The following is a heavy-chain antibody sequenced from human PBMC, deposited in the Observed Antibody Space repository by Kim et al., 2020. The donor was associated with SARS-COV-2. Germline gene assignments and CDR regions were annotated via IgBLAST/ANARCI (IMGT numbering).Heavy chain of an antibody. D-gene: IGHD2-2*02. Sequence: ASVKVSCKASGYTFTSYAMHWVRQAPGQRLEWMGWINAGNGNTKYSQKFQGRVTITRDTSASTAYMELSSLRSEDTAVYYCAGSPHCSSTSCYMIAFDIWGQGTMVTVSS. CDR3: AGSPHCSSTSCYMIAFDI. J-gene: IGHJ3*02. CDR2: INAGNGNT. CDR1: GYTFTSYA. V-gene: IGHV1-3*01.